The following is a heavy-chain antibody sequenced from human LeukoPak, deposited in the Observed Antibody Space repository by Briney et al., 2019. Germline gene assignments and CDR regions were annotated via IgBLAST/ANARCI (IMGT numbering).Heavy chain of an antibody. J-gene: IGHJ3*02. CDR2: IYYSGST. V-gene: IGHV4-59*01. CDR1: GGSISSYY. Sequence: PSETLSLTCTVSGGSISSYYWSWIRPPAAKGLEWVGYIYYSGSTNYNPSLKSRVTIPVDKSKNQFSLKLISVTAADTAVYYCARASVSYYTVDDAFDIWGQGTMVTVSS. CDR3: ARASVSYYTVDDAFDI. D-gene: IGHD1-26*01.